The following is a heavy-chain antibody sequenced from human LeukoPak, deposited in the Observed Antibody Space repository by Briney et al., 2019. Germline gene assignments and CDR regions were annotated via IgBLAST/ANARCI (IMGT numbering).Heavy chain of an antibody. CDR3: ARGIAAAGIGRDYYYMDV. D-gene: IGHD6-13*01. Sequence: SETLSLTCAVYGGSFSGYYWSWIRQPPGKGLEWIGEINHSGSTNYNPSLKSRVTISVDTSKNQFSLKLSSVTAADTAVYYCARGIAAAGIGRDYYYMDVWGKGTTVTVSS. CDR1: GGSFSGYY. V-gene: IGHV4-34*01. CDR2: INHSGST. J-gene: IGHJ6*03.